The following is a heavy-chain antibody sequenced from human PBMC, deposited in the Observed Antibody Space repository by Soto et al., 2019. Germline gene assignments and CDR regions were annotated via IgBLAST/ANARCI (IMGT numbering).Heavy chain of an antibody. CDR3: ARDRGIAAARNYGMDV. D-gene: IGHD6-13*01. CDR1: GFTFSSYS. CDR2: ISSSSSYI. J-gene: IGHJ6*02. V-gene: IGHV3-21*01. Sequence: PGGSLRLSCAASGFTFSSYSMNWVRQAPGKGLEWVSSISSSSSYIYYADSVKGRFTISRDNAKNSLYLQMNSLGAEDTAVYYCARDRGIAAARNYGMDVWGQGTTVTVSS.